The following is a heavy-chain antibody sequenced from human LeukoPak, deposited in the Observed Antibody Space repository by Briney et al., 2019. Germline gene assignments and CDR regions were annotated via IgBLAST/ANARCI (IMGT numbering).Heavy chain of an antibody. J-gene: IGHJ4*01. CDR3: ARPTLPAGPDY. V-gene: IGHV1-69*04. Sequence: SVKVSCKASGGTFSSYATSWVRQAPGQGFEWMGRVIPILGIADYAQRFQGRVTITADISTSTAYMELSSLRSEDTAVYYCARPTLPAGPDYWGQGTLVTVSS. CDR2: VIPILGIA. CDR1: GGTFSSYA. D-gene: IGHD2-2*01.